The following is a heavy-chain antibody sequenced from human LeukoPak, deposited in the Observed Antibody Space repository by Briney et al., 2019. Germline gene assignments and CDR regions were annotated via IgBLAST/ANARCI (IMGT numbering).Heavy chain of an antibody. V-gene: IGHV4-30-2*01. J-gene: IGHJ5*02. Sequence: SQTLSLTCAVSGGSISSGGYSWSWIRQPPGKGLEWIVYIYHSGSTYYNPSLKSRVTISVDRSKNQFSLKLSSVTAADTAVYYCARTYDSSGYYPYNWFDPWGQGTLVTVSS. D-gene: IGHD3-22*01. CDR3: ARTYDSSGYYPYNWFDP. CDR1: GGSISSGGYS. CDR2: IYHSGST.